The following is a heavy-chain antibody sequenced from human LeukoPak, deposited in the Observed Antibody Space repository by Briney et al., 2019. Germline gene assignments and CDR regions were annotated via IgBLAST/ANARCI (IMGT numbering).Heavy chain of an antibody. CDR1: GFNFRSQG. Sequence: PGGSLRLSCAASGFNFRSQGMHWVRQAPGKGLEWVAVISYDGSNKYYADSVKGRFTISRDNSKNTLYLQMNSLRAEDTAVYYCARDDRSLFYYYYGMDVWGQGTTVTVSS. J-gene: IGHJ6*02. CDR3: ARDDRSLFYYYYGMDV. CDR2: ISYDGSNK. V-gene: IGHV3-30*19.